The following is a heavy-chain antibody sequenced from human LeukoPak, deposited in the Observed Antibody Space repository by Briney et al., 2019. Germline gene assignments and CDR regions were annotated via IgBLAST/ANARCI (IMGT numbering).Heavy chain of an antibody. J-gene: IGHJ4*02. CDR1: GYTFTGYY. CDR3: ARGYYDHQLPN. Sequence: GASVKVSCKASGYTFTGYYMHWVRQAPGQGLEWMGWINPKSGGTNYAQKFHGRVTMSTDTSISTAYMELTRLRSDDTAVYYCARGYYDHQLPNWGQGTLVTVSS. V-gene: IGHV1-2*02. D-gene: IGHD3-10*01. CDR2: INPKSGGT.